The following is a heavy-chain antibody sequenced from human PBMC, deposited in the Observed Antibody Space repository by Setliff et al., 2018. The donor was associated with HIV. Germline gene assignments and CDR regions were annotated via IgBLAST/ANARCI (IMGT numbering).Heavy chain of an antibody. J-gene: IGHJ4*02. CDR3: TTAVAQNWYGSGNENY. CDR1: GFTFSSYV. Sequence: PGGSLRLSCAATGFTFSSYVLHWVRQAPGKGLEWVAVMSTGGDIKIYADSVKGRFTISRDNSKNTLFLQMNSLRPEDTATYYCTTAVAQNWYGSGNENYWGQGTLVTVSS. V-gene: IGHV3-30-3*01. D-gene: IGHD3-10*01. CDR2: MSTGGDIK.